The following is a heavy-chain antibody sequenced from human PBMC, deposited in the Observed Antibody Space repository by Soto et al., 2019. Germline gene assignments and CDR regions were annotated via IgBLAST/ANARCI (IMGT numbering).Heavy chain of an antibody. D-gene: IGHD1-26*01. CDR3: ARGVTSGGFPPFDL. Sequence: QVQLVQSGAEVKEPGSSVKVSCKASGGTFSSYSFSWVRQAPGQGLEWMGGFSPILGTTNYAQNFLVRVTITADNFTSTVYLELSSLRPEDTAVYYCARGVTSGGFPPFDLWGQGTLVTVSS. CDR1: GGTFSSYS. V-gene: IGHV1-69*14. CDR2: FSPILGTT. J-gene: IGHJ4*02.